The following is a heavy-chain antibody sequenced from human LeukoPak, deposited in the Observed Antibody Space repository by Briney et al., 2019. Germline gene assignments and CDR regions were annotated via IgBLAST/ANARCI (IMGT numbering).Heavy chain of an antibody. V-gene: IGHV3-30*03. J-gene: IGHJ5*02. Sequence: PGGSLRLSCAASGFTFSSYGMHWVRHAPGKGLEWWGYISLDRSNKYYADSVKGRFTISRDNSKNTLYLQMNSLRAEDKAVYYCATDLDYYQSSGYSLAWGQGTLVTVSS. CDR2: ISLDRSNK. CDR3: ATDLDYYQSSGYSLA. CDR1: GFTFSSYG. D-gene: IGHD3-22*01.